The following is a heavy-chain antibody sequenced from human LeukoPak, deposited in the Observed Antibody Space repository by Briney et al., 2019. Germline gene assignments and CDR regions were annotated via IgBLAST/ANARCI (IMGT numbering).Heavy chain of an antibody. Sequence: SETLSLTCTVSGGSISSRSYYWGWIRQPPGKGLEGIGSIYYSGSTYYNPSLKSRVTISVDTSKNQFSLKLSSVTAADTAVYYCARTPSGYLANGFGPWGKGTLVTVAS. D-gene: IGHD3-22*01. J-gene: IGHJ5*02. CDR3: ARTPSGYLANGFGP. CDR1: GGSISSRSYY. V-gene: IGHV4-39*01. CDR2: IYYSGST.